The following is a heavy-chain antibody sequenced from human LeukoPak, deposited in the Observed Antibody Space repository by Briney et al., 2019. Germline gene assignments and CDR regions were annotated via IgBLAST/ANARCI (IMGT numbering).Heavy chain of an antibody. CDR1: GFTFSGHW. CDR2: IRQDGGEE. D-gene: IGHD2-15*01. Sequence: GGSLRLSCAASGFTFSGHWMSWVRQAPGKGLEWVANIRQDGGEEYYVDSVRGRFTISRDNAKNSLYLQMNSLTDEDTAVYYCAAWGIGSSYVYWGQGTLVTVSS. CDR3: AAWGIGSSYVY. J-gene: IGHJ4*02. V-gene: IGHV3-7*01.